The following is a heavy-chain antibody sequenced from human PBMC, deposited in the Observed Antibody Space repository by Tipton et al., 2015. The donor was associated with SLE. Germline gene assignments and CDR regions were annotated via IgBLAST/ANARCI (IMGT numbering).Heavy chain of an antibody. D-gene: IGHD3-3*01. V-gene: IGHV4-31*03. Sequence: TLSLTCTVSGGSISSGGLFWSWIRQHPGEGLEWIGYIFFTGTAYYNPSLKSRLSMSVDTSKNQFSLNLSSVTAADTAVYYCARGILEWSDYWGQGTLVTVSS. CDR1: GGSISSGGLF. J-gene: IGHJ4*02. CDR3: ARGILEWSDY. CDR2: IFFTGTA.